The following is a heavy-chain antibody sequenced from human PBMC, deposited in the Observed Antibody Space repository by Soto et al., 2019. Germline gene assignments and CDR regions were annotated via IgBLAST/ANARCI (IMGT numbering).Heavy chain of an antibody. Sequence: QVQLVQSGAEVKKPGASLKVSCKASGHTFTGHYLHWVRQAPGQRIEWMGFINPISVYTYYAQRFQGWVNMTRDTSVSKVYMELTRLTSDNTAIYYCARPRDDTGSYFDYWGQGTLVTVYS. V-gene: IGHV1-2*04. J-gene: IGHJ4*02. D-gene: IGHD1-26*01. CDR3: ARPRDDTGSYFDY. CDR1: GHTFTGHY. CDR2: INPISVYT.